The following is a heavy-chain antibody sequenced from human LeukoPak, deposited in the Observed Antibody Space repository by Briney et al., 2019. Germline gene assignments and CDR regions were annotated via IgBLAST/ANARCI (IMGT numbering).Heavy chain of an antibody. CDR2: ISSSSSI. CDR3: ARAYSGNYFDY. J-gene: IGHJ4*02. V-gene: IGHV3-48*02. CDR1: GFTFSTYG. Sequence: GGSLRLSCAASGFTFSTYGMNWVRQAPGKGPEWVSYISSSSSIYYADSVKGRFTISRDNAKNSLYLQMNSLRDEDTAVFYCARAYSGNYFDYWGQGTLVTVSS. D-gene: IGHD1-26*01.